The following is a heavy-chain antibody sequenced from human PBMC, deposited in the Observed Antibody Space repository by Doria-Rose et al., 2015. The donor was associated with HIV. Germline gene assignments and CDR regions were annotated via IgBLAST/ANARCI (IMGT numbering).Heavy chain of an antibody. CDR3: ARFRPSRGIYYSLDV. CDR1: GGSISSYY. J-gene: IGHJ6*03. V-gene: IGHV4-4*09. Sequence: QVQLQESGPGLVKPAETLSLTCTVSGGSISSYYWNWIRQPPGKGPEWIGYIYSSGSTHYNSSLKSRVTISIDTSKNQFPPKLSSGTAADTAVYYCARFRPSRGIYYSLDVWGKGTTVTVSS. D-gene: IGHD3-10*01. CDR2: IYSSGST.